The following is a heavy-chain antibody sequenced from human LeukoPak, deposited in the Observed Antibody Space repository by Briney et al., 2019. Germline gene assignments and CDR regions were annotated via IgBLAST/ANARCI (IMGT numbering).Heavy chain of an antibody. Sequence: GGSLRLSCAASGFTFSNYWINWVRQAPGKRLEWVANINKDGSEKYYVDSVKGRFTISRDNDKNSLYLQMNSLRAEDAAVYYCARESYGDNPGNGMDVWGQGTTVTVS. J-gene: IGHJ6*02. D-gene: IGHD4-17*01. V-gene: IGHV3-7*01. CDR2: INKDGSEK. CDR3: ARESYGDNPGNGMDV. CDR1: GFTFSNYW.